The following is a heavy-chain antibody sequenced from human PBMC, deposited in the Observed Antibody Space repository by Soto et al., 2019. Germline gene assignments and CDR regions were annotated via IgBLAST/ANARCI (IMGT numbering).Heavy chain of an antibody. CDR1: GGSINSGGYY. Sequence: QVQLRESGPGLVKPSQTLSLTCTVSGGSINSGGYYWNWIRQHPGKGLEWIGYMYYSGSTYYNPSLRSRVIISADTSENHFSLKLSSVTAADTAVYFCARGYLQSGYSSSWVFDYWGQGTLVNVSS. CDR3: ARGYLQSGYSSSWVFDY. D-gene: IGHD6-13*01. V-gene: IGHV4-31*03. CDR2: MYYSGST. J-gene: IGHJ4*02.